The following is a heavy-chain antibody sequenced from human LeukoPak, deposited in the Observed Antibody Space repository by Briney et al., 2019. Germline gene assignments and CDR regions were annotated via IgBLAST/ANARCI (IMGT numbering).Heavy chain of an antibody. CDR1: GASVSNYY. V-gene: IGHV4-59*02. D-gene: IGHD2-15*01. Sequence: SETLSLTCTVSGASVSNYYWSWIRQPPGKGLEWIGYIYYSGSTNYNPSLKSRVTISVDTSKNQFSLKLSSVTAADTAVYYCARASRIRTLNPWGQGTLVTVSS. CDR3: ARASRIRTLNP. CDR2: IYYSGST. J-gene: IGHJ5*02.